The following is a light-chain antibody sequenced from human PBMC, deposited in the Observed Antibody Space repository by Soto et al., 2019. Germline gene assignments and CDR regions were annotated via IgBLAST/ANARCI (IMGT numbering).Light chain of an antibody. J-gene: IGKJ1*01. CDR1: QRVLYSGNNKDA. V-gene: IGKV4-1*01. CDR3: QQFYTTPS. CDR2: WAS. Sequence: DIVMTQSPDSLAVSLGERATINCKSSQRVLYSGNNKDALVWYQQKPGQPLKMLISWASTRESGVPDRFSGSGSGTDFPLTISSLQAEDVAVYYCQQFYTTPSFGQGTKVEIK.